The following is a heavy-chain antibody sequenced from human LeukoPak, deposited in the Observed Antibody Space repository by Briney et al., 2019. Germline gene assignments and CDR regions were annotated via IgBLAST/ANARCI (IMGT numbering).Heavy chain of an antibody. CDR2: INAGNGNT. V-gene: IGHV1-3*01. D-gene: IGHD5-18*01. Sequence: ASVKVSCKASGYTFTSYAMHWVRQAPGQRLEWMGWINAGNGNTKYSQKFQGRVTITRDTSASTAYMELSSLRSEDTAVYYCAREVYIHTVVRYGHAFDIWGQGTMVTVSS. CDR3: AREVYIHTVVRYGHAFDI. CDR1: GYTFTSYA. J-gene: IGHJ3*02.